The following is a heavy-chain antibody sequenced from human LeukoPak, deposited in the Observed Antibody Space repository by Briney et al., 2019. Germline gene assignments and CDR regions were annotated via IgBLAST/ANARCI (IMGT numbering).Heavy chain of an antibody. J-gene: IGHJ4*02. CDR1: GFTFSSYA. V-gene: IGHV3-23*01. CDR3: AKAISSGWGFDY. D-gene: IGHD6-19*01. CDR2: ISGSGGST. Sequence: LSGGSLSLSCAASGFTFSSYAMSWVRQAPGKGLEWVSAISGSGGSTYYADSVKGRFTISRDNSKNTLYLQMNSLRAEDTAVYYCAKAISSGWGFDYRGQGTLVTVSS.